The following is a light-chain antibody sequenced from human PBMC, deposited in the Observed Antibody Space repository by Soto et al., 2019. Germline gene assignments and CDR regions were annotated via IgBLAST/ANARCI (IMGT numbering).Light chain of an antibody. CDR2: TAS. CDR3: QQTYSTLNS. J-gene: IGKJ2*03. Sequence: DIQVTQSPSSLSASVGDRVTITCRASQNIRTYLTWYQQRPGKPPKLLIHTASTLRSGVPSRFSGSGSGTDFTLTISSLQPEDFATYYCQQTYSTLNSFGQGTKLEIK. V-gene: IGKV1-39*01. CDR1: QNIRTY.